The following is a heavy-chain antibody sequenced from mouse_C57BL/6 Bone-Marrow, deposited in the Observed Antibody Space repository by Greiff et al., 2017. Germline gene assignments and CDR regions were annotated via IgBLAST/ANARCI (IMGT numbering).Heavy chain of an antibody. CDR1: GFNIKNTY. J-gene: IGHJ4*01. Sequence: EVQRVESVAELVRPGASVKLSCTASGFNIKNTYMNWVKQRPEQGLEWIGRIDPANGNTKYAPKFQGKATITADTSSNTAYQQLSSLTSEDTAIYYCAPYAMDYWGQGTSVTVSS. CDR2: IDPANGNT. CDR3: APYAMDY. V-gene: IGHV14-3*01.